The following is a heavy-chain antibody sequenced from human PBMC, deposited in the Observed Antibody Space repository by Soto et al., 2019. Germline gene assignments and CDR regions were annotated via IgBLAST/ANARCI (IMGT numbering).Heavy chain of an antibody. Sequence: QITLKESGPALVKPTQTLTLTCTFSGFSLSTSGVGVGWIRQPPGKALEWLALIYCNDDKRYSPSVKSRLTITQDTHKNQVVLTMTNMYPVDTATYYCARDEGRAAGTKFWFDRWGQGTLYTVSS. J-gene: IGHJ5*02. CDR2: IYCNDDK. V-gene: IGHV2-5*01. CDR1: GFSLSTSGVG. D-gene: IGHD6-13*01. CDR3: ARDEGRAAGTKFWFDR.